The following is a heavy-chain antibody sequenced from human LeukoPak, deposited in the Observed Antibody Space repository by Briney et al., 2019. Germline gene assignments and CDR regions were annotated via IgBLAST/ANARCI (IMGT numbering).Heavy chain of an antibody. CDR2: IYPGDSDT. J-gene: IGHJ5*02. V-gene: IGHV5-51*01. CDR1: GYTFAKYW. D-gene: IGHD6-13*01. Sequence: GESLKISCQASGYTFAKYWIGWVRQMPGKGLEWMGIIYPGDSDTSYGQSFQGQVTISVEKSSNTAYLQWSRLKASDTAMYYCARQWTAAGYNWFDPWGQGTLVTVSS. CDR3: ARQWTAAGYNWFDP.